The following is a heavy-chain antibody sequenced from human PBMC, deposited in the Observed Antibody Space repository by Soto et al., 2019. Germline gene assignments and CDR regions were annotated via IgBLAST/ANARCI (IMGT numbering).Heavy chain of an antibody. CDR2: VTGSGGTT. V-gene: IGHV3-23*01. J-gene: IGHJ4*02. CDR1: GFTFSAYA. Sequence: EVQVLESGGGLVQPGGSLRLTCAASGFTFSAYAMGWVRQAPGKGLEWVSTVTGSGGTTYYAHSVKGRFTVSRDNSKNTLYLQMNRLRAEDTAVYYCVKDRRGQGVDYEPATPYWSQGILVTVSS. D-gene: IGHD4-17*01. CDR3: VKDRRGQGVDYEPATPY.